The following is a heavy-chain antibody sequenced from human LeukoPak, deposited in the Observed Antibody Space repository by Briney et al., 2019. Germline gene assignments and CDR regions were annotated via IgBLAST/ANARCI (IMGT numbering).Heavy chain of an antibody. Sequence: SETLSLTCTASGGSISSYYWSWIRQPAGKGLEWIGRIYTSGSTNYNPSLKSRVTMSVDTSKNQFSLKLSSVTAADTAVYYCRLVPSEFSDYWGQGTLVTVSS. D-gene: IGHD6-6*01. CDR1: GGSISSYY. V-gene: IGHV4-4*07. J-gene: IGHJ4*02. CDR3: RLVPSEFSDY. CDR2: IYTSGST.